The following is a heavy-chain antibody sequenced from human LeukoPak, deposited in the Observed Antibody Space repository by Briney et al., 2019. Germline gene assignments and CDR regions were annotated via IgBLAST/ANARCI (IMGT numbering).Heavy chain of an antibody. CDR2: IYSGGST. V-gene: IGHV3-53*01. J-gene: IGHJ4*02. CDR3: AAGSGSYFAAFDY. D-gene: IGHD3-10*01. CDR1: GFTVSSNY. Sequence: GGSLRLSCAASGFTVSSNYMSWVRQAPGKGLEWVSVIYSGGSTYYADSVKGRFTISRDNSKNTLYLQMNSLRAEDTAVYYCAAGSGSYFAAFDYWGQGTLVTVSP.